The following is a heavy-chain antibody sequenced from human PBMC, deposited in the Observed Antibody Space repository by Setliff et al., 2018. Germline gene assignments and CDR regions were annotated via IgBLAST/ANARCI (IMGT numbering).Heavy chain of an antibody. V-gene: IGHV4-59*01. CDR2: IYYSGST. D-gene: IGHD4-4*01. Sequence: TLSLTCTVSGGSISSYYWSWIRQPPGKGLEWIGYIYYSGSTNYNPSLKSRVTISVDTSKNQFSLKLSSVTAADTAVYYYARGTMTTVTTWGQGTTVTVSS. CDR3: ARGTMTTVTT. CDR1: GGSISSYY. J-gene: IGHJ6*02.